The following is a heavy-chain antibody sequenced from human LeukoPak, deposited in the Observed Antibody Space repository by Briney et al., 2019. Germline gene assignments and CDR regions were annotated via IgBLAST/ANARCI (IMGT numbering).Heavy chain of an antibody. J-gene: IGHJ4*02. CDR1: GFTFSSYG. D-gene: IGHD4-11*01. Sequence: GGSLRLSCAASGFTFSSYGMHWVRQDPGKGLEWVAFIRYDGSNKYYADSVKGRFTISRDNSKNTLYLQMNSLRAEDTAVYYCAKDNLDTVTTYYFDYWGQGTPVTVSS. V-gene: IGHV3-30*02. CDR2: IRYDGSNK. CDR3: AKDNLDTVTTYYFDY.